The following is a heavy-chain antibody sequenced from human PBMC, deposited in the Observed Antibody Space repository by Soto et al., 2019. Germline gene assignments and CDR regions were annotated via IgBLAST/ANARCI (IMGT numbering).Heavy chain of an antibody. D-gene: IGHD4-17*01. Sequence: PGGSLLLSCAPSGFTCSSYAMSWVPQAPGKGLEWVSVSSGSGGSTYYADSVKGRFTMSIDNSKNTLYLQMNSLRAEDTAVYYCAKARYGGYYGMDVWGEGTTVTVSS. CDR2: SSGSGGST. CDR1: GFTCSSYA. V-gene: IGHV3-23*01. J-gene: IGHJ6*04. CDR3: AKARYGGYYGMDV.